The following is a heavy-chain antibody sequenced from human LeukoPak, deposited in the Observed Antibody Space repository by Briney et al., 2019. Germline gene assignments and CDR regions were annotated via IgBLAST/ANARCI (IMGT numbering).Heavy chain of an antibody. V-gene: IGHV4-4*07. D-gene: IGHD2-2*01. Sequence: SAPLSLTCTVSGGSISSYYWSWIRQPAGKGLEWIGRIYSSGSTNYNPSLKSRVTMSVDTSKNQFSLKLSSVTAADTAVYYCARGQYHLLYWYFDLWGRGTLVTVSS. CDR2: IYSSGST. J-gene: IGHJ2*01. CDR3: ARGQYHLLYWYFDL. CDR1: GGSISSYY.